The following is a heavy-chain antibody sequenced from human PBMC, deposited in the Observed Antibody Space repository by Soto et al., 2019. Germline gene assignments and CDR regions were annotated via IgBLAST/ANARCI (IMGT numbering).Heavy chain of an antibody. CDR3: AKPKFVGYCSRPSCYIIDH. D-gene: IGHD2-15*01. V-gene: IGHV3-23*01. CDR1: GFTFSSYT. CDR2: ISGSGGTT. J-gene: IGHJ4*02. Sequence: PGGSLRLSCAASGFTFSSYTMSWVRQAPGKGLECVSTISGSGGTTYYADSLKGRFIISRDNSNDTLYLQMNSLRPEDTAVYYCAKPKFVGYCSRPSCYIIDHWGQGALVTVSS.